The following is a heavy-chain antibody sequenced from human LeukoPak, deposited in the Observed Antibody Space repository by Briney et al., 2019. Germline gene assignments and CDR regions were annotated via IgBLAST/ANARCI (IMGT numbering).Heavy chain of an antibody. D-gene: IGHD3-22*01. CDR3: ARDPHYYDSSGYV. CDR1: GGTFSSYA. J-gene: IGHJ4*02. V-gene: IGHV1-69*04. Sequence: SVKVSCKSSGGTFSSYAISWVRQAPGQGLEWMGRIIPIVGVGNYAQKFQGRVTVTADRSTSTVYMELSSLRSEDTAMYYCARDPHYYDSSGYVWGQGTLVTVSS. CDR2: IIPIVGVG.